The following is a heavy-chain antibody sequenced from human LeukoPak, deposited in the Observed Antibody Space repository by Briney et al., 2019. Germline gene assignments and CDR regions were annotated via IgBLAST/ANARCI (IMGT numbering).Heavy chain of an antibody. CDR2: IYYSGST. CDR1: GGSISSSSYY. CDR3: ARGRPLRFLEWLPTPMYAFDI. Sequence: PSETLSLTCTVSGGSISSSSYYWGWIRQPPGKGLEWIGSIYYSGSTYYNPSLKSRVTISVDTSKNQFSLKLSSVTAADTAVFYCARGRPLRFLEWLPTPMYAFDIWGQGTMVTVSS. D-gene: IGHD3-3*01. V-gene: IGHV4-39*01. J-gene: IGHJ3*02.